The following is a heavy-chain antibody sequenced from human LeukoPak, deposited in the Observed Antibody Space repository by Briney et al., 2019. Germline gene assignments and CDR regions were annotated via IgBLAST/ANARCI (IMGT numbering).Heavy chain of an antibody. CDR1: GGSFSGYY. CDR3: ARSFSNDGYYYYGMDV. J-gene: IGHJ6*02. D-gene: IGHD4-11*01. CDR2: INHSGST. Sequence: PSETLSLTCAVYGGSFSGYYWSWIRQPPGKGLEWIGEINHSGSTNYNPSLKSRVTISVDTSKNQFSLRLTSVTAADTAVYYCARSFSNDGYYYYGMDVWGQGTTVTVSS. V-gene: IGHV4-34*01.